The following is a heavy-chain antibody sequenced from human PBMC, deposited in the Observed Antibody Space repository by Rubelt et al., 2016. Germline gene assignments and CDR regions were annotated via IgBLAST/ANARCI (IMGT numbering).Heavy chain of an antibody. CDR3: ARGLARAAAAPRRLWFDP. CDR1: GGSFSGYY. D-gene: IGHD6-13*01. J-gene: IGHJ5*02. Sequence: QVQLQQWGAGLLKPSETLSLTCAVYGGSFSGYYWSWIRQPPGKGLEWIGEINHSGSTNYNPSLKSRVTTSVHTSNSPFSLRLSPVTAADTAVYYCARGLARAAAAPRRLWFDPWGQGTLVTVSS. CDR2: INHSGST. V-gene: IGHV4-34*01.